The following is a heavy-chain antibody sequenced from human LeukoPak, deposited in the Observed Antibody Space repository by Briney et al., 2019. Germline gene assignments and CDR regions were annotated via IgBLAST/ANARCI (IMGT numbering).Heavy chain of an antibody. Sequence: SVKVSCKASGGTFSSYAISWVRQAPGQGVEWVGGIIPIFGTANYAQKFQGRVTITADESTRTAYMQLSSLRSEDTAVYYCAGGSGSGWPRPYLGYWGQGTLVTVSS. CDR1: GGTFSSYA. D-gene: IGHD6-19*01. CDR3: AGGSGSGWPRPYLGY. CDR2: IIPIFGTA. J-gene: IGHJ4*02. V-gene: IGHV1-69*01.